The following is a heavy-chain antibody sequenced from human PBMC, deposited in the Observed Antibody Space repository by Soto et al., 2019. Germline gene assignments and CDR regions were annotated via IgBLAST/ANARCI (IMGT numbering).Heavy chain of an antibody. J-gene: IGHJ4*02. CDR3: ARGYSRGWYVDY. CDR2: INHRGST. CDR1: GGSFSGYY. D-gene: IGHD6-19*01. Sequence: QVQLQQWGAGLLKPSETLSLTCAVYGGSFSGYYWSWIRQPPGKGLECFGEINHRGSTNYNPSLKRRVTISVDTSKNQFALKLSSVTAADTAVYYCARGYSRGWYVDYWGQGTLVTVSS. V-gene: IGHV4-34*01.